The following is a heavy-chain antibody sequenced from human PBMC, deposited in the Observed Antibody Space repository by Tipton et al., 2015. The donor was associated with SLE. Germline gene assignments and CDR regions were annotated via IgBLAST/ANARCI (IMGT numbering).Heavy chain of an antibody. Sequence: LRLSCAVYGGSFSGYYWSWIRQPPGKGLEWIGEINHSGSTNYNPSLKSRVTISVDTSKNQFSLKLSSVTAADTAVYYCARGYSYYYGSGSYYKHWGQGTLVTVSS. J-gene: IGHJ4*02. V-gene: IGHV4-34*01. CDR1: GGSFSGYY. D-gene: IGHD3-10*01. CDR3: ARGYSYYYGSGSYYKH. CDR2: INHSGST.